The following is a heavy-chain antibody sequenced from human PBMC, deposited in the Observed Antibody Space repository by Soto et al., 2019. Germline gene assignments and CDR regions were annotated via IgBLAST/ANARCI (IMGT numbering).Heavy chain of an antibody. V-gene: IGHV3-15*07. CDR2: IKSQASGGTI. J-gene: IGHJ4*02. D-gene: IGHD3-9*01. CDR1: GITFIYAW. CDR3: AKRTYYDILTGLPDY. Sequence: GGSLRLSCAASGITFIYAWMDWVRQAPGKRLEWVGRIKSQASGGTIDYAAPVKGRFTISRDDSKNTVYLQMDSLKTEDTAVYYCAKRTYYDILTGLPDYWGQGT.